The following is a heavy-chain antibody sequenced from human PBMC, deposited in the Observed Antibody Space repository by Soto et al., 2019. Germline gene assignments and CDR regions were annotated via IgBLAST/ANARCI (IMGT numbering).Heavy chain of an antibody. CDR2: INPNGGST. D-gene: IGHD6-25*01. Sequence: QVQLVQSGAEVKKPGASVKVSCKASGYTLTNFYIHWVRQAPGQGLEWMGIINPNGGSTNYAHTFQGRGTITRDTSTSTVYMDLSSLRSEDTAVYYCASGLGSGDYWGRGTLVTVSS. V-gene: IGHV1-46*03. CDR1: GYTLTNFY. J-gene: IGHJ4*02. CDR3: ASGLGSGDY.